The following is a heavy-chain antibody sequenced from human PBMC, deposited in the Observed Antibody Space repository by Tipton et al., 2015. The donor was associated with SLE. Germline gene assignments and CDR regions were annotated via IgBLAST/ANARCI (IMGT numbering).Heavy chain of an antibody. J-gene: IGHJ4*02. CDR3: TGDLRYSGYGGFDF. V-gene: IGHV3-15*01. CDR2: IKSKTDGGTT. Sequence: SLRLSCAASGFTFNNAWMSWVRQAPGKGLEWVGRIKSKTDGGTTDYAAPVKERFTISRDDSKNTLYLQMNNLKTEDTAVYYCTGDLRYSGYGGFDFWGQGTLVTVSS. D-gene: IGHD5-12*01. CDR1: GFTFNNAW.